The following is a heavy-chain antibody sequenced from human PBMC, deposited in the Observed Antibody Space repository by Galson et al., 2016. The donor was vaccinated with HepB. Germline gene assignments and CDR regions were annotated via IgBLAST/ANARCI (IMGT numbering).Heavy chain of an antibody. V-gene: IGHV3-21*01. D-gene: IGHD2-21*01. CDR3: VRAGGRPAVALDC. J-gene: IGHJ4*02. CDR2: ISSLTTYI. Sequence: SLRLSCAASGFSLSGYSMNWVRQAPGKGLEWVASISSLTTYIYYADSVQGRFTISSDNANNPLYLNSLRADATAVFHCVRAGGRPAVALDCWGKGTLVTVSS. CDR1: GFSLSGYS.